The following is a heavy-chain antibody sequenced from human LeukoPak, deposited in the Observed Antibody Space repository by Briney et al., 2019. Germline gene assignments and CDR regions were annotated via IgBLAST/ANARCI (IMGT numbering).Heavy chain of an antibody. V-gene: IGHV5-51*01. J-gene: IGHJ4*02. D-gene: IGHD3-22*01. CDR1: GYSFTSYW. CDR3: ARTATLYYYDSSGYPMDFDY. CDR2: IYPGDSDT. Sequence: ASVKISCKGSGYSFTSYWIGWVRQMPGKGLEWMGIIYPGDSDTRYSPSFQGQVTISADKSISTAYLQWSSPKASDTAMYYCARTATLYYYDSSGYPMDFDYWGQGTLVTVSS.